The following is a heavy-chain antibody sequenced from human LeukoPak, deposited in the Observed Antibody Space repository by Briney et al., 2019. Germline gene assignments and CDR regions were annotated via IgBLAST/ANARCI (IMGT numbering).Heavy chain of an antibody. CDR1: GGSISSYY. D-gene: IGHD3-10*01. CDR2: IYYSGST. CDR3: AIRYGSSDAFDI. V-gene: IGHV4-59*12. J-gene: IGHJ3*02. Sequence: SETLSLTCTVSGGSISSYYWSWIRQPPGKGLEWIGYIYYSGSTNYNPSLKSRVTISVDTSKNQFSLKLSSVTAADTAVYYCAIRYGSSDAFDIWGQGTMVTVSS.